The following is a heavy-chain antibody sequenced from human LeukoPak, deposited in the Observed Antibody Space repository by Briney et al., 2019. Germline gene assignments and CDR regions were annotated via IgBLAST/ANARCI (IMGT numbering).Heavy chain of an antibody. D-gene: IGHD1-26*01. CDR3: ARDSRRDYYNLKNDY. V-gene: IGHV3-21*03. CDR1: GFTFSSYS. CDR2: ISSSSSYI. J-gene: IGHJ4*02. Sequence: GGSLRLSCAASGFTFSSYSMNWVRQAPGKGLEWVSSISSSSSYIYYADSVKGRFTISRDNAKNSLYLQMNSLKTEDTAVYYCARDSRRDYYNLKNDYWGQGTLVTVSS.